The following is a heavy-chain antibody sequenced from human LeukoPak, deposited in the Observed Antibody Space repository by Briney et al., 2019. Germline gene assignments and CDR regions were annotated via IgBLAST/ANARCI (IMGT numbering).Heavy chain of an antibody. CDR1: GYTFTSYG. CDR3: ARVWGNYDFWSGYLPDYYYMDV. D-gene: IGHD3-3*01. CDR2: ISAYNGNT. V-gene: IGHV1-18*01. J-gene: IGHJ6*03. Sequence: GASVKVSCKASGYTFTSYGISWVRQAPGQGLEWMGWISAYNGNTNYAQKLQGRVTMTTDTSTSTAYMELRSLRSDDTAVYYCARVWGNYDFWSGYLPDYYYMDVWGKGTTVTVSS.